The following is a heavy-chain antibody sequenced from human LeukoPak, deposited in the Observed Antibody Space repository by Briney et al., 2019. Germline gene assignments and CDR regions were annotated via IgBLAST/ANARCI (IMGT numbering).Heavy chain of an antibody. J-gene: IGHJ5*02. D-gene: IGHD3-10*01. V-gene: IGHV4-59*02. CDR1: GGSVSSAY. Sequence: PSETLSLTCTASGGSVSSAYWSWIRQPPGKGLEWIGYIYHSGSTKYNPSLKSRVTISVDTSKNQFSLKLSSVTAADTAVYYCARSVRRLYGSGRSNWFDPWGQGTLVTVSS. CDR3: ARSVRRLYGSGRSNWFDP. CDR2: IYHSGST.